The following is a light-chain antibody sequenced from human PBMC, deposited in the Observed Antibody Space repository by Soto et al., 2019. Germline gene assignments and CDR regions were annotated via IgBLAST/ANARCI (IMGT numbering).Light chain of an antibody. Sequence: EIVLTQSPATLSLSPGDRATLSCRASQNVSSYLAWYQQKPGQAHRLVIYGASNRATGIPARFSGGWSVTDFPLTISSLEPEDFAVYYCQQRHNRPPLTFGGGTKVEIK. CDR3: QQRHNRPPLT. J-gene: IGKJ4*01. CDR2: GAS. CDR1: QNVSSY. V-gene: IGKV3-11*01.